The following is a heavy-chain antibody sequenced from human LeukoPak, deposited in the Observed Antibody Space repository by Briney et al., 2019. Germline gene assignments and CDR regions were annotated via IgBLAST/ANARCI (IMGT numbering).Heavy chain of an antibody. CDR1: GFSFSDSW. J-gene: IGHJ6*02. CDR2: INKDGSVK. D-gene: IGHD7-27*01. V-gene: IGHV3-7*01. CDR3: ATYTNWVAGDV. Sequence: GGSLRLSCVASGFSFSDSWMSWVRQAPGKGLEWVADINKDGSVKECVDPVKGRFNISRDNAKNSLYLQMDSLRAEDTAVYYCATYTNWVAGDVWGQGTTVSVSS.